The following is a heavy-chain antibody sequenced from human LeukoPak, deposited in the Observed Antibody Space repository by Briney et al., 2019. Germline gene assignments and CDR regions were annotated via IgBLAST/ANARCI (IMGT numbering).Heavy chain of an antibody. V-gene: IGHV3-53*01. J-gene: IGHJ4*02. D-gene: IGHD5-24*01. CDR3: ARGGGNGYNYRPFED. CDR1: GFTVSSNY. CDR2: IYNDGRS. Sequence: PGGSLRLSCAASGFTVSSNYMSWVRQAPGRGLEWVSVIYNDGRSYYADSVKGRFTTSRDNSKNTLYLQMHSLRAEDTAKFYCARGGGNGYNYRPFEDWGQGTVVTVSS.